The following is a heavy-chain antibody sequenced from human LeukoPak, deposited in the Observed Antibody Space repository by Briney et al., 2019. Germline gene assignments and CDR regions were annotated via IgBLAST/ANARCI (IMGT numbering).Heavy chain of an antibody. CDR3: ARGAIVATIGYAFDI. V-gene: IGHV3-49*04. D-gene: IGHD5-12*01. CDR1: EFNFGDYA. J-gene: IGHJ3*02. CDR2: IRNKAYAETT. Sequence: GGSLRLSCRASEFNFGDYAMSWVRQAPGKGLEWIGLIRNKAYAETTEYAASLGGRFIISKDESRTIAYLQMNSLKTEDTAIYYCARGAIVATIGYAFDIWGQGTVVTVSS.